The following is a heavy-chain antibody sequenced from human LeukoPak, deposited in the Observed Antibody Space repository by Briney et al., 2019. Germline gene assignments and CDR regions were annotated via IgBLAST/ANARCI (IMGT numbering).Heavy chain of an antibody. CDR1: GGSISSSSYY. D-gene: IGHD4-17*01. CDR2: IYYSGST. Sequence: SETLSLTCTVSGGSISSSSYYWGWIRQPPGKGLEWIGSIYYSGSTNYNPSLKSRVTISVDTSKNQFSLKLSSVTAADTAVYYCARDGDYLGYYYYGMDVWGQGTTVTVSS. V-gene: IGHV4-39*07. J-gene: IGHJ6*02. CDR3: ARDGDYLGYYYYGMDV.